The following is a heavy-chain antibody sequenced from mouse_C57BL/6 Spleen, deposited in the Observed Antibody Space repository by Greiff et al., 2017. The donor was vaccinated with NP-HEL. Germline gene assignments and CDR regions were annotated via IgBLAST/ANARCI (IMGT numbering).Heavy chain of an antibody. CDR2: IDPSDSYT. V-gene: IGHV1-69*01. CDR3: ARKGDWVYAMDY. J-gene: IGHJ4*01. Sequence: QVHVKQPGAELVMPGASVKLSCKASGYTFTSYWMHWVKQRPGQGLEWIGEIDPSDSYTNSNQKFKGKSTLAVDKSSSTAYMQLSSLTSEDSAVYYCARKGDWVYAMDYWGQGTSVTVSS. D-gene: IGHD4-1*01. CDR1: GYTFTSYW.